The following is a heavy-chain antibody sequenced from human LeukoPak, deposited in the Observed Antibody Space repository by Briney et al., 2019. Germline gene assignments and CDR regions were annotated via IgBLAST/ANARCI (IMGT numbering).Heavy chain of an antibody. D-gene: IGHD1-1*01. J-gene: IGHJ6*03. Sequence: ASVKVSCKASGGTFSSYAISWVRQAPGQGLEWMGGIIPIFGTANYAQKFQGRVTITADESTSTAYMELSSLRSEDTAVYYCARANERPLDYYYYMDVWGKGTTVTVSS. CDR2: IIPIFGTA. CDR1: GGTFSSYA. CDR3: ARANERPLDYYYYMDV. V-gene: IGHV1-69*13.